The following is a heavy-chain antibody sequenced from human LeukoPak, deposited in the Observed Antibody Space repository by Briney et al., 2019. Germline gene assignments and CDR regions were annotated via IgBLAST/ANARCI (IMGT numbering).Heavy chain of an antibody. CDR1: GFSLTTSGEA. Sequence: SGPTLVNPTQTLTLTCTFSGFSLTTSGEAVGWIRQPPGKALEWVAIIYWEGDIRYSPSLKSRLTITRDTSKNQVVLTMTTMDPEDTATYYCVHRSGLGSYMGIDYWGQGTVVTVSS. D-gene: IGHD3-10*01. V-gene: IGHV2-5*02. CDR3: VHRSGLGSYMGIDY. J-gene: IGHJ4*02. CDR2: IYWEGDI.